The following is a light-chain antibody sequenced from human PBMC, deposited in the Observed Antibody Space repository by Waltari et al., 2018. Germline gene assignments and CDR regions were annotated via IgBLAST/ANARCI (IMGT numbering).Light chain of an antibody. CDR2: GAS. V-gene: IGKV1-5*01. CDR3: QQYNGYFTWT. CDR1: QNIRDW. J-gene: IGKJ1*01. Sequence: DVQMTQSPSTLSASVGDRVTITCRASQNIRDWLAWYSQRPGKSPRPLIYGASTLQTGVPARFSGSGSGTEFTLTINSLQPDDFATYYCQQYNGYFTWTFGQWTKVEIK.